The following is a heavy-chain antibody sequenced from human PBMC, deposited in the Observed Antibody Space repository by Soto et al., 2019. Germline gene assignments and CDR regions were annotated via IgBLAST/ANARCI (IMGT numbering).Heavy chain of an antibody. CDR1: GCSLTGDW. D-gene: IGHD3-22*01. V-gene: IGHV5-51*01. J-gene: IGHJ3*02. CDR2: IYPGNSDT. CDR3: ASLYYYDSSGYSRGGNDAFDI. Sequence: GELLRFWCEGPGCSLTGDWIGGGAQRPGRGLVWVGIIYPGNSDTRYSPSFQGQVTISADKSISTAYLQWSSLMAPDTARYYCASLYYYDSSGYSRGGNDAFDIWGQETLVTVSS.